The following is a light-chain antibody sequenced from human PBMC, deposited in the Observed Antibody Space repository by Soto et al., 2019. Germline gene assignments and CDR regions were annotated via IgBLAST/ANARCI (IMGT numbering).Light chain of an antibody. Sequence: EIVLTQSPGTLSLSPGERATLSCRASQSVSSSYLAWYQQKPGQAPRLLIYGATSRATGIPDRFSGSGSGRDFTLTISRLEPEDLAVYYCQQYSSSPFTVGPGTKVDIK. V-gene: IGKV3-20*01. CDR2: GAT. CDR1: QSVSSSY. CDR3: QQYSSSPFT. J-gene: IGKJ3*01.